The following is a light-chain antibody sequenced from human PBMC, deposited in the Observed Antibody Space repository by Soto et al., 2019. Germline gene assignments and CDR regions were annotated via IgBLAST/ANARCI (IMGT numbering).Light chain of an antibody. CDR1: QSVSSY. CDR3: QQYSQWPLYT. CDR2: DAS. J-gene: IGKJ2*01. Sequence: EIVMTQSPATLSVSPGERATLSCRASQSVSSYLAWYQQKPGQAPRLLIYDASTRAAGVPARFSGSGSGTEFTLTISSLQSEDFALYYCQQYSQWPLYTFGQGTKVDI. V-gene: IGKV3-15*01.